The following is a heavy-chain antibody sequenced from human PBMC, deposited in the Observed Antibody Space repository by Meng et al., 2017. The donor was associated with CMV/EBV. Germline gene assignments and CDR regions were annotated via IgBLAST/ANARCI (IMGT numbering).Heavy chain of an antibody. CDR2: ISGSGGST. Sequence: ESLWISCAASGFTFSTYAMSCVRQAPGKGLEWVSAISGSGGSTYYADSVKGRFTISRDNSKNTLYLQMNSLRAEDTAVYYCLPRPAANAEYFQHWGQGTLVTVSS. CDR3: LPRPAANAEYFQH. D-gene: IGHD2-2*01. V-gene: IGHV3-23*01. J-gene: IGHJ1*01. CDR1: GFTFSTYA.